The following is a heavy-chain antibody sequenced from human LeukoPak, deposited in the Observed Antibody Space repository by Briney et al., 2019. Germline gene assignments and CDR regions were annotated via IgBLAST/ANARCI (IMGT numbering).Heavy chain of an antibody. V-gene: IGHV4-30-4*01. D-gene: IGHD4-17*01. CDR2: IYYSGST. Sequence: SQTLSLTCTVSGGSISSGDYYWSWIRQPPGKGLEWIGHIYYSGSTYYNPSLKSRVTISVDTSKIQFSLKLSSVTAADTAVYYCAKSGDYGGDYYFDYWGQGTLVTVSS. J-gene: IGHJ4*02. CDR1: GGSISSGDYY. CDR3: AKSGDYGGDYYFDY.